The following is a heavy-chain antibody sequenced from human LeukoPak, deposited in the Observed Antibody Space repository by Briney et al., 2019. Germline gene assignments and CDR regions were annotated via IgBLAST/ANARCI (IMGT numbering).Heavy chain of an antibody. CDR2: ISISADMT. D-gene: IGHD3-10*01. Sequence: PGGSLRLSCEVSGFPFSSHAMSWVRQAPGRGLEWVSGISISADMTYYADSVQGRFIISRDNSKNTVYLQMDSLRVEDTAVYYCASGSGSYRTPYYYMDVWGTGTTVTVSS. V-gene: IGHV3-23*01. CDR1: GFPFSSHA. CDR3: ASGSGSYRTPYYYMDV. J-gene: IGHJ6*03.